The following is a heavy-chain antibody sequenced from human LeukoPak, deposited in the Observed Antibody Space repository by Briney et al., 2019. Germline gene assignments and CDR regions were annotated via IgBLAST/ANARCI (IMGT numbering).Heavy chain of an antibody. CDR3: ASMTTVTSLQAFDI. CDR1: GYSISSGDY. J-gene: IGHJ3*02. D-gene: IGHD4-17*01. CDR2: IYHSGST. V-gene: IGHV4-38-2*02. Sequence: SETLSLTCTVSGYSISSGDYWGWIRQPPGKGLEWIGSIYHSGSTYYNPSLKSRVTISVDTSKNQFSLKLSSVTAADTAVYYCASMTTVTSLQAFDIWGQGTMVTVSS.